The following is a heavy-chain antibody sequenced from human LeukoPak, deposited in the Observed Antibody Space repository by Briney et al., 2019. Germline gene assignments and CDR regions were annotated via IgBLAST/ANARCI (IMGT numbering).Heavy chain of an antibody. Sequence: ASVKVSCKASGYTFTGYYMHWVRQAPGQGLEWMGWINPNSGGTNYAQKFQGRVTMTRDTSISTAYMELSRLRSDDTAVYYCARDSTRSSIVGADYYYYMDVWGKGTTVTISS. CDR3: ARDSTRSSIVGADYYYYMDV. V-gene: IGHV1-2*02. CDR2: INPNSGGT. J-gene: IGHJ6*03. D-gene: IGHD1-26*01. CDR1: GYTFTGYY.